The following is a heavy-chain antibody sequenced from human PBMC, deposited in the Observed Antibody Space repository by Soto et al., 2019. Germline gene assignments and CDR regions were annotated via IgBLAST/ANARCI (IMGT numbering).Heavy chain of an antibody. CDR1: GFTFSNYG. CDR2: ISYDRSNK. V-gene: IGHV3-30-3*01. CDR3: ARGRDYLGGDFDY. J-gene: IGHJ4*02. Sequence: PGGPLRLSCTASGFTFSNYGMHWVRQAPGKGLKWVAVISYDRSNKYYADSVKGRFTISRDNSKNTLYLQMNSLRAEDTAVYYCARGRDYLGGDFDYWGQGTLVTVSS. D-gene: IGHD3-16*01.